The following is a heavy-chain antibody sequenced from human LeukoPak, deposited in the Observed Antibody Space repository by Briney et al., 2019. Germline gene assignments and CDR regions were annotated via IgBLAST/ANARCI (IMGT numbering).Heavy chain of an antibody. CDR3: ARGGSSSWYQDY. V-gene: IGHV3-30*04. D-gene: IGHD6-13*01. CDR1: VFTFSTYA. CDR2: ISYDGRNE. Sequence: GGSLRLSCAASVFTFSTYAMHWVRQAPGKGLERVAVISYDGRNEYYTDSVKGRFTISRDNSKNTLNLQMNSLRPEDTAVYYCARGGSSSWYQDYWGQGTLVTVSS. J-gene: IGHJ4*02.